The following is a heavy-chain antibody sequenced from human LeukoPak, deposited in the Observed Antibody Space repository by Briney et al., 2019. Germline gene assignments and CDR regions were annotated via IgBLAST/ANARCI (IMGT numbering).Heavy chain of an antibody. CDR1: GGSISSYY. Sequence: ASETLSLTCTVSGGSISSYYWSWIRQPPGKGLEWIGYIYYSGSTNYNPSLKSRVTISVDTSKNQFSLKLSSVTAADTAVYYCARVWGGYSYYFDYWGQGTLVTVSS. J-gene: IGHJ4*02. V-gene: IGHV4-59*08. D-gene: IGHD5-18*01. CDR2: IYYSGST. CDR3: ARVWGGYSYYFDY.